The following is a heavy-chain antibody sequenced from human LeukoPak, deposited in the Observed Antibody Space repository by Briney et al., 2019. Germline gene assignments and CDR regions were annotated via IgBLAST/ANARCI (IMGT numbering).Heavy chain of an antibody. V-gene: IGHV3-11*01. J-gene: IGHJ4*02. CDR1: GFTFSDYY. Sequence: GGSLRLSCAASGFTFSDYYMSWIRQAPGKGLEWVSYISSSGSTIYYADSVKGRFTISRDNAKNSLYLQMNSLRAEDTALYYCAKDMGQQLDYFDYWGQGTLVTVSS. D-gene: IGHD6-13*01. CDR3: AKDMGQQLDYFDY. CDR2: ISSSGSTI.